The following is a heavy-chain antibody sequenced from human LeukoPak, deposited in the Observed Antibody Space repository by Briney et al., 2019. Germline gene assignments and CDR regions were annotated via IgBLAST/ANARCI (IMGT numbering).Heavy chain of an antibody. CDR1: GFTFSSYA. CDR2: ISDSGEIT. D-gene: IGHD3-3*01. CDR3: GRAYDFSRH. V-gene: IGHV3-23*01. Sequence: QSGGSLRLSCTASGFTFSSYAMSWVRQAPGKGLEWVSGISDSGEITFYADSVKGRFTISRDNSENTLYLQMNSLRAEDTALYYCGRAYDFSRHWGQGTLVTVSS. J-gene: IGHJ4*02.